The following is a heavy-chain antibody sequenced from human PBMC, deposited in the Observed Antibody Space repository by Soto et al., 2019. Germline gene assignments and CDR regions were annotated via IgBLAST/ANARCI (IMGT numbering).Heavy chain of an antibody. V-gene: IGHV3-7*01. CDR1: GFSFSMYW. Sequence: EVQLVESGGGLVQPGGSLRLSCAASGFSFSMYWMSCVRQAPGKGLEWVDNIKEDGSQKYYVDNVKGRFTISRDNAKNSLYLQMNSLRAEDPAVYYCARHQVGYRVTDYWGQGTLVTVSS. D-gene: IGHD1-26*01. J-gene: IGHJ4*02. CDR2: IKEDGSQK. CDR3: ARHQVGYRVTDY.